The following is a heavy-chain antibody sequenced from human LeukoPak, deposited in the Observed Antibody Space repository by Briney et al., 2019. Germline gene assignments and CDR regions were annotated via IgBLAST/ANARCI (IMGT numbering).Heavy chain of an antibody. CDR2: IYYSGST. D-gene: IGHD1-26*01. CDR1: GGSISSSSYY. Sequence: SETLSLTCTVSGGSISSSSYYWGWIRQPPGKGLEWIGSIYYSGSTYYNPSLKSRVTISVDTSKNQFSLKLSSVTAADTAVYYCASRDLGTFDYWGQGTLVTVSS. V-gene: IGHV4-39*01. J-gene: IGHJ4*02. CDR3: ASRDLGTFDY.